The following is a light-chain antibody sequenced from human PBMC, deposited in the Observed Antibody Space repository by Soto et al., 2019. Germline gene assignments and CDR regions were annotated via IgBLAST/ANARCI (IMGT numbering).Light chain of an antibody. CDR1: NIGGKS. CDR3: QLWDTNYDHYV. CDR2: DDG. Sequence: SYELTQPPSVSVAPGQTARITCGGNNIGGKSLHWYQQKPGQAPVLVVYDDGDRPSGIPERFSGSNSGNTATLTISRVEAGDEADYYCQLWDTNYDHYVFGTGTKVTVL. J-gene: IGLJ1*01. V-gene: IGLV3-21*02.